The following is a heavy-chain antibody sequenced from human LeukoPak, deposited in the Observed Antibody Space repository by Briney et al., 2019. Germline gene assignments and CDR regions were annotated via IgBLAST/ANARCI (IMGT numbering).Heavy chain of an antibody. CDR2: ISYDGANN. J-gene: IGHJ4*02. Sequence: GRSLRLSCAASGFSFSNYAMRWVRQAPGKWLEWVAAISYDGANNYYADSVKGRFTISRDNSKNTLYLQMGSLRTEDTAVYYCARWTYNSAWGVVERVDYWGQGTLVTVSS. CDR1: GFSFSNYA. CDR3: ARWTYNSAWGVVERVDY. V-gene: IGHV3-30-3*01. D-gene: IGHD6-19*01.